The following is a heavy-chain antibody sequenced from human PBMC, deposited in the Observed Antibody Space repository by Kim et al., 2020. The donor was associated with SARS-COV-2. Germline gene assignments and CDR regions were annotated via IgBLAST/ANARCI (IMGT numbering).Heavy chain of an antibody. CDR1: GGSISSGGYY. Sequence: SETLSLTCTVSGGSISSGGYYWSWIRPHPGKGLEWIGYIYYSGSTYYNPSLKSRVTISVDTSKNQFSLKLSSVTAADTAVYYCARAREEPEYYFDYWGQGTLVTVSS. V-gene: IGHV4-31*03. CDR3: ARAREEPEYYFDY. D-gene: IGHD1-26*01. J-gene: IGHJ4*02. CDR2: IYYSGST.